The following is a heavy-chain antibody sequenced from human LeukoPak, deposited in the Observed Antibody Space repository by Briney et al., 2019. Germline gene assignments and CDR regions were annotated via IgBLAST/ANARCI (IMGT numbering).Heavy chain of an antibody. Sequence: ASVKVSCKASGYTFTGYHMHWVRQAPGQGLEWMGWINPNSGGTNYAQKFQGRVTMTRDTSISTAYMELSRLRSDGTAMYYCARDGGPTDFDYWGQGTLVTVSS. V-gene: IGHV1-2*02. CDR2: INPNSGGT. CDR1: GYTFTGYH. J-gene: IGHJ4*02. CDR3: ARDGGPTDFDY. D-gene: IGHD3-16*01.